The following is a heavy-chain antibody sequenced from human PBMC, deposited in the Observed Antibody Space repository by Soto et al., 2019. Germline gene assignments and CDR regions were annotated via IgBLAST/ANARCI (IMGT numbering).Heavy chain of an antibody. CDR2: IYYSGST. J-gene: IGHJ6*03. CDR3: ACTSWHGLGYYYYMDV. D-gene: IGHD2-2*01. V-gene: IGHV4-31*03. CDR1: GGSISSGGYY. Sequence: PSETLSLTCTVSGGSISSGGYYWSWIRQHPGKGLEWIGYIYYSGSTYYNPSLKSRVTISVDTSKNQFSLKLSSVTAADTAVYYCACTSWHGLGYYYYMDVWGKGTTVTVSS.